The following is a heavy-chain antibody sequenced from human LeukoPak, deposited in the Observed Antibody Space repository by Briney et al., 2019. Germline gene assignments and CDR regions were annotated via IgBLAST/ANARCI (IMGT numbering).Heavy chain of an antibody. CDR2: IYSGGST. Sequence: PGGSLRLSCAASGFTVSSNYMSWVRQAPGKGLEWVSGIYSGGSTYYADSVKGRFTISRDNSKNTLYLQMNSLRAEDTAVYYYARDRGHSSSWSPHTLDYWGQGTLVTVSS. V-gene: IGHV3-53*01. CDR3: ARDRGHSSSWSPHTLDY. D-gene: IGHD6-13*01. J-gene: IGHJ4*02. CDR1: GFTVSSNY.